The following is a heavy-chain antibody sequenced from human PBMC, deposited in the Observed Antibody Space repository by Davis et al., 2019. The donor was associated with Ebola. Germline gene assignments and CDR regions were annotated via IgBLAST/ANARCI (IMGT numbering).Heavy chain of an antibody. D-gene: IGHD5-24*01. CDR3: ARRLERPKWFFDV. V-gene: IGHV5-51*01. CDR1: GYSFTSYW. J-gene: IGHJ2*01. Sequence: GESLKISCKGSGYSFTSYWIGWVRQMPGKGLGWMGIIYPGDSDTRYNPSFQGQVTISADKSISTAYLHWNSLKASDTAIYYCARRLERPKWFFDVWGRGTLVTVSS. CDR2: IYPGDSDT.